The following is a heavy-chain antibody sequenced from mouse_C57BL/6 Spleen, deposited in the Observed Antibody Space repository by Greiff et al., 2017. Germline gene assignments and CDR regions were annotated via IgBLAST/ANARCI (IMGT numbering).Heavy chain of an antibody. D-gene: IGHD1-1*01. Sequence: EVMLVESGGGLVKPGGSLKLSCAASGFTFSSYAMSWVRQTPEKRLEWVATISDGGSYTYYPDNVKGRFTISRDNAKNNLYLQMSHLKSEDTAMYYCARRDYGSSYVYWYFDVWGTGTTVTVSS. CDR3: ARRDYGSSYVYWYFDV. CDR2: ISDGGSYT. CDR1: GFTFSSYA. J-gene: IGHJ1*03. V-gene: IGHV5-4*03.